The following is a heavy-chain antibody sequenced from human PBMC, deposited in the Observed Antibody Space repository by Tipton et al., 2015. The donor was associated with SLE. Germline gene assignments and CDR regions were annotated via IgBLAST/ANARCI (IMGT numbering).Heavy chain of an antibody. CDR3: ARGWWFDP. CDR1: GGSISSGGYH. CDR2: ISFSGLT. J-gene: IGHJ5*02. D-gene: IGHD6-19*01. Sequence: TLSLTCTVSGGSISSGGYHWSWIRQHPGKGLEWIGYISFSGLTNYNPSVRSRVSTSMDTSKNQFSLKLSSVTAADTAVYYCARGWWFDPWGQGTLVTVSS. V-gene: IGHV4-61*08.